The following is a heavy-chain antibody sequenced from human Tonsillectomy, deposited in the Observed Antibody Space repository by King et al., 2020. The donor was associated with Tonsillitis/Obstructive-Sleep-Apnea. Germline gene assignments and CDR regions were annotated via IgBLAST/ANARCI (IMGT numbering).Heavy chain of an antibody. CDR3: AKTPGDYYYYMDV. CDR2: IRGGGGST. CDR1: GFTFSSFA. Sequence: VQLVESGGGLVQPGGSLRLSCAASGFTFSSFAMTWVRQAPGKGLEWVSGIRGGGGSTFYADSVKGRFIISRDNSRNTLYLQMNSLRDEDTAVYYCAKTPGDYYYYMDVWGKGTTVIVSS. D-gene: IGHD7-27*01. J-gene: IGHJ6*03. V-gene: IGHV3-23*04.